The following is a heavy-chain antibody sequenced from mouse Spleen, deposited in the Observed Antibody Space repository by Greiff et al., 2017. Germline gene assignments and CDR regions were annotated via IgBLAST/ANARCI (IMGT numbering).Heavy chain of an antibody. J-gene: IGHJ4*01. CDR2: IEPETGGT. CDR1: GYTFTDYE. V-gene: IGHV1-15*01. CDR3: TRRRAMDY. Sequence: VQLQQSGAELVRPGASVTLSCKASGYTFTDYEMHWVKQTPVHGLEWIGAIEPETGGTAYNQKFKGKATLTADKSSSTAYMELRSLTSEDSAVYYCTRRRAMDYWGQGTSVTVSS.